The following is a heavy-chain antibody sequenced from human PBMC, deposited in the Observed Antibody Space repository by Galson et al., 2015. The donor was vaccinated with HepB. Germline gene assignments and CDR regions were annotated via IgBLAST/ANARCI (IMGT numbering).Heavy chain of an antibody. CDR3: ARATLGWFDP. V-gene: IGHV3-11*01. CDR1: GFTFSDYS. Sequence: SLRLSCAASGFTFSDYSMSWIRQAPGKGLEWVSYISIRGTTINYADSVKGRFTISRDNAKNSLYMQMNSLRAEDTAVYYCARATLGWFDPWGQGTLVTVSS. CDR2: ISIRGTTI. D-gene: IGHD2/OR15-2a*01. J-gene: IGHJ5*02.